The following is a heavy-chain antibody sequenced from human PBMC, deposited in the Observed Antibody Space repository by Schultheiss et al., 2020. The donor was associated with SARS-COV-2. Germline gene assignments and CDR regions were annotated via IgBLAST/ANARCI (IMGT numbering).Heavy chain of an antibody. CDR2: IKKDGSET. Sequence: GGSLRLSCAAVGFTITNYWMTWVRQAPGMGLEWVANIKKDGSETYYVDSVKGPFTISRDNTKNSVFLQMSNLRAEDTALYYCVRFGIRGGMYVWGRGTTVTVSS. CDR3: VRFGIRGGMYV. V-gene: IGHV3-7*01. D-gene: IGHD1-14*01. J-gene: IGHJ6*02. CDR1: GFTITNYW.